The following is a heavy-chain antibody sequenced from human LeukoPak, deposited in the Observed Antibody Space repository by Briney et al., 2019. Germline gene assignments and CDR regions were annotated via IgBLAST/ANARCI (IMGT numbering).Heavy chain of an antibody. CDR2: ISSSSSYI. D-gene: IGHD3-22*01. CDR1: GFTFSSYS. J-gene: IGHJ5*02. V-gene: IGHV3-21*01. CDR3: ARDYYDSSGYWAFNWFDP. Sequence: GGSLRLSCAASGFTFSSYSMNWARQAPGKGLEWVSSISSSSSYIYYADSVKGRFTISRDNAKNSLYLQMNSLRAEDTAVYYCARDYYDSSGYWAFNWFDPWGQGTLVTVSS.